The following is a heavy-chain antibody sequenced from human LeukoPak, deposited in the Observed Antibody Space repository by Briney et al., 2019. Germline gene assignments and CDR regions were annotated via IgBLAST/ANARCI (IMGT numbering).Heavy chain of an antibody. CDR3: ARDWSDGFDY. J-gene: IGHJ4*02. CDR1: GFTFSSYS. CDR2: INSRSTYI. V-gene: IGHV3-21*06. Sequence: GGSLRLSCAASGFTFSSYSMNWVRQAPGKGPEWVSSINSRSTYIYYADSVKGRLTISRDNAKNSVYLQMNSLRAEDTAVYYCARDWSDGFDYWGQGTLVTVSS. D-gene: IGHD3-3*01.